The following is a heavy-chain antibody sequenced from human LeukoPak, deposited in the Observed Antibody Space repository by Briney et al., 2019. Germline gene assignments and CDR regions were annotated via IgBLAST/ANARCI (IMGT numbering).Heavy chain of an antibody. CDR1: GGTFSSYA. CDR3: ARDREYSGFGVYYFDY. CDR2: IIPILGIA. J-gene: IGHJ4*02. Sequence: ASVKVCCKASGGTFSSYAISWVRQAPGQGLEWMGRIIPILGIANYAQKFQGRVTITADKSTSTAYMELSSLRSEDTAVYYCARDREYSGFGVYYFDYWGQGTLVTVSS. D-gene: IGHD5-12*01. V-gene: IGHV1-69*04.